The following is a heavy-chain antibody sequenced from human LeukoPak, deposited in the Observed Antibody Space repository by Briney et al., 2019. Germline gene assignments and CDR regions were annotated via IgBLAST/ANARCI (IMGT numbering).Heavy chain of an antibody. V-gene: IGHV1-18*01. CDR3: AGSLGYCTSNVCYLKY. J-gene: IGHJ4*02. Sequence: ASVKVSCKTSGYSENFYGITWVRQVAGQGLEWMGWISAQHGQTEYAPNSQDRGTMTTDTYTHTAYMELRSLRSDDTAVYYCAGSLGYCTSNVCYLKYWGQGTLVTVSS. D-gene: IGHD2-8*01. CDR1: GYSENFYG. CDR2: ISAQHGQT.